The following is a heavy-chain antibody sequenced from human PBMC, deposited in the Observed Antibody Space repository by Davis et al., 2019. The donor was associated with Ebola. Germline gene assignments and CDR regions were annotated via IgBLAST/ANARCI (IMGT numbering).Heavy chain of an antibody. J-gene: IGHJ3*02. CDR2: ISSSSSYI. Sequence: PGGSLRLSCAASGFTFSSYSMNWVRQAPGKGLEWVSSISSSSSYIYYADSVKGRFTISRDNAKNSLYLQMNSLRAEDTAVYYCARAAGQYYYDSSGDAFDIWGQGTMVTVSS. CDR1: GFTFSSYS. D-gene: IGHD3-22*01. CDR3: ARAAGQYYYDSSGDAFDI. V-gene: IGHV3-21*01.